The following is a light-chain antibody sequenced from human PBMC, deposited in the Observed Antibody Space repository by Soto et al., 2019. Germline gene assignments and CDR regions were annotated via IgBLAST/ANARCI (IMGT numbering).Light chain of an antibody. J-gene: IGKJ1*01. CDR3: QHHNSYSQT. Sequence: DIQMTQSPPTLSASVGDRVTITCRASQSISHCLAWYQQIPGKAPKLLIYGASTLQSGVPSRFSGSGSGTEFTLTISSLQPDDFGTYFCQHHNSYSQTFGQGTKVEIK. CDR2: GAS. CDR1: QSISHC. V-gene: IGKV1-5*01.